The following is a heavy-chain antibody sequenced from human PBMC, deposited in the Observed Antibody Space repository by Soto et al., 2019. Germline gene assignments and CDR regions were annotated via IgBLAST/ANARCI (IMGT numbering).Heavy chain of an antibody. CDR2: IYYSGST. Sequence: SETLSLTCSVYGGSFSDYYWSWIRQPPGKGLEWIGYIYYSGSTNYNPSLKSRVTISVDTSKNQFSLKLSSVTAADTAVYYCASAYYDFWSGYVYFDYWGQGTLVTVSS. V-gene: IGHV4-59*01. J-gene: IGHJ4*02. CDR3: ASAYYDFWSGYVYFDY. D-gene: IGHD3-3*01. CDR1: GGSFSDYY.